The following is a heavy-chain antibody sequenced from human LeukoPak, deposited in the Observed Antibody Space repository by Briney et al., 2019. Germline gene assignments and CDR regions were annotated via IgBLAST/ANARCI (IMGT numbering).Heavy chain of an antibody. D-gene: IGHD2-2*01. CDR3: ARDHCSSTSCYDYYYYYMDV. CDR2: ISSSSSYI. Sequence: GGALRLSCAASGFTFSSYSMNWVRQAPGKGLEWVSSISSSSSYIYYADSVKGRFTISRDNAKNSLYLQMNSLRAEDTAVYYCARDHCSSTSCYDYYYYYMDVWGKGTTVTVSS. J-gene: IGHJ6*03. CDR1: GFTFSSYS. V-gene: IGHV3-21*01.